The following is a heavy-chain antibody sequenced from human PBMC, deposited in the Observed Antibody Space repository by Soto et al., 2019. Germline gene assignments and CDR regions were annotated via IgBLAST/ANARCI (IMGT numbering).Heavy chain of an antibody. CDR3: ARDLTGVVGG. D-gene: IGHD7-27*01. CDR2: INPNSGAT. V-gene: IGHV1-2*02. J-gene: IGHJ4*02. Sequence: HVQLVQSGAEVKKPGASVKVSCKASGYTFTDSAMHWVRQAPGQGLEWMAWINPNSGATRYAQKFQGRVTTTRDTSITTGYMELSRLTSDDTAVYYCARDLTGVVGGWGQGTLVTVSS. CDR1: GYTFTDSA.